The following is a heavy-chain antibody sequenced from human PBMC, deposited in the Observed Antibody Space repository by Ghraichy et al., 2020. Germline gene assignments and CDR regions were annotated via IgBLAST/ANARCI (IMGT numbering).Heavy chain of an antibody. CDR1: GFTLSNYW. CDR2: INSDGSST. Sequence: GESLRLSCAASGFTLSNYWMHWVRQVPGKGLVWVSRINSDGSSTTYADSVKGRFTISRDNAKNTLYLQMNSLRAEDTAVYYCAREYCRGGRCFFGTGGSHFDNWGQGTLVTVSS. CDR3: AREYCRGGRCFFGTGGSHFDN. J-gene: IGHJ4*02. D-gene: IGHD2-15*01. V-gene: IGHV3-74*01.